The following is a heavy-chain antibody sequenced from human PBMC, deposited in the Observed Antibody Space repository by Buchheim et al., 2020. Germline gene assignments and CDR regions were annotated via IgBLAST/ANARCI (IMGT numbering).Heavy chain of an antibody. J-gene: IGHJ5*02. CDR2: ISYDGNNK. CDR1: GFTFSSYA. V-gene: IGHV3-30*03. CDR3: ARDQAVAYSYILTGDDNWFDP. Sequence: VQLLESGGGLVQPGGSLRLSCAASGFTFSSYAMSWVRQAPGKGPEWVAAISYDGNNKYYRDSVKGRFTISRDNSNNAVYLQMNSLRPDDAGLYYCARDQAVAYSYILTGDDNWFDPWGQGTL. D-gene: IGHD3-9*01.